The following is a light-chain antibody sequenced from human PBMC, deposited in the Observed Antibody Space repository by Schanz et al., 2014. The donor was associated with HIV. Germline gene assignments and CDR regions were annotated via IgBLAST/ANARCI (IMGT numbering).Light chain of an antibody. CDR2: RAS. Sequence: DIQMTQSPSTLSASVGDRISLTCRASQSVSTWLAWYQKKPGQAPKFLISRASTLEAGVSSRFSGSGSGTEFTLTITTLQPEDFATYYCQQYHTYPYTFGQGTHLEIK. J-gene: IGKJ2*01. CDR3: QQYHTYPYT. CDR1: QSVSTW. V-gene: IGKV1-5*03.